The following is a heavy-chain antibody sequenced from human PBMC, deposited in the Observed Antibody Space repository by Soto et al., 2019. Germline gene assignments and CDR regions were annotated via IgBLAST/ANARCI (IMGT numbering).Heavy chain of an antibody. CDR3: ARDSIPAAGSNWADNRFDP. D-gene: IGHD6-13*01. CDR1: GFTFSNYA. V-gene: IGHV3-30-3*01. Sequence: QVQLVESGGGVVQPGRSLRLSCAASGFTFSNYAMHWVRQAPGRGLEWVAVISYDGSNNYYADSVKGRFTISRDNSKNRLYLQMNSLRAEDTAVYSCARDSIPAAGSNWADNRFDPWGQGTLVTVSS. J-gene: IGHJ5*02. CDR2: ISYDGSNN.